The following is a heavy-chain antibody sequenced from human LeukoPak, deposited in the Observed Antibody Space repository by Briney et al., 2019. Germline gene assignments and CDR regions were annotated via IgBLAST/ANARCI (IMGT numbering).Heavy chain of an antibody. Sequence: GGSLRLSCAASGFTFSSSAMSWVRQAPGKGLEWASAISSNGGSTYFADSVKGRFAISRDNSKNTVYLQMNSLRAEDTAVYYCAKEQQWLVRSFDYWGQGTLVTVSS. CDR2: ISSNGGST. CDR1: GFTFSSSA. CDR3: AKEQQWLVRSFDY. D-gene: IGHD6-19*01. V-gene: IGHV3-23*01. J-gene: IGHJ4*02.